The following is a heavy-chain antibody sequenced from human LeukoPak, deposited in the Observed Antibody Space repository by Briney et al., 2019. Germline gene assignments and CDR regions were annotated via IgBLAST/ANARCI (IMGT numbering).Heavy chain of an antibody. CDR2: IYYSGST. J-gene: IGHJ4*02. CDR1: GGSISSGDYY. V-gene: IGHV4-30-4*01. CDR3: AREEFGGGDCYYDY. Sequence: PSETLSLTCTVSGGSISSGDYYWSWVRQPPGKGLEWIGYIYYSGSTYYNPSLKSRVTISVDTSKNQFSLQLNSVTPEDTAVYYCAREEFGGGDCYYDYWGQGTLVTVSS. D-gene: IGHD2-21*02.